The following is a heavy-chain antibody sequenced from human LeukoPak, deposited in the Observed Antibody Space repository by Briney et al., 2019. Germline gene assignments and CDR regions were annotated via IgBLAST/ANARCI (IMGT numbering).Heavy chain of an antibody. J-gene: IGHJ4*02. Sequence: SETLSLTCAVYGGSFSGYYWSWIRQPPGKGLEWIGEINHSGSTNYNPSLKSRVTISVDTSKNQFSLKLSSVTAADTAVYYCAKSYSNYDYYFDYWGQGTLVTVSS. CDR2: INHSGST. CDR1: GGSFSGYY. V-gene: IGHV4-34*01. D-gene: IGHD4-11*01. CDR3: AKSYSNYDYYFDY.